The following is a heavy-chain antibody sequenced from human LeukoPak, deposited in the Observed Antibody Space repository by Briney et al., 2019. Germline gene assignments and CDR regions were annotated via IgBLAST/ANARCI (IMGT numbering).Heavy chain of an antibody. Sequence: GGSLRLSCAASGFTFSDSAMDWVRQAPGKGLEWVSLITYNGLNPYYADSVKGRFTVSRDNSRNVMYLHMNSLRAEDTALYYCATGIQASVWGKGTLVTVS. J-gene: IGHJ4*02. CDR3: ATGIQASV. D-gene: IGHD2-21*01. V-gene: IGHV3-23*01. CDR1: GFTFSDSA. CDR2: ITYNGLNP.